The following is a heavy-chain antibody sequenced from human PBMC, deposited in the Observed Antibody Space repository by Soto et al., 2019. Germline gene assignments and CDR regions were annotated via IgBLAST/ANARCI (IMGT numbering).Heavy chain of an antibody. CDR3: ARDNGEGTGPCDF. D-gene: IGHD3-9*01. Sequence: QIQLVQSGAEVKKPGASVKVSCKTSGYTFSNYALSWVRQAPGQGLAWMGWISAYNGHTIYTQKFPDIVTMTTDTSTSTAYIELRNLRSDDTAIYFCARDNGEGTGPCDFWGQGTPVTVSS. V-gene: IGHV1-18*01. CDR1: GYTFSNYA. CDR2: ISAYNGHT. J-gene: IGHJ4*02.